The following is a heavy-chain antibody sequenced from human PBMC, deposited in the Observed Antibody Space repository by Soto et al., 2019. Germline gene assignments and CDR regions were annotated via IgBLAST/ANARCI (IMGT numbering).Heavy chain of an antibody. J-gene: IGHJ3*02. Sequence: QVQLVESGGGVVQPGKSLRLSCAASGFTFSSYGMHWVRQAPGKGLEWVAIIWYDGSNKYYADSVKGRFTISRDNSKNTRFLQMNSLRADDTAVYYCARESASKAVDIWGQGTVVTVSS. D-gene: IGHD3-3*01. CDR2: IWYDGSNK. V-gene: IGHV3-33*01. CDR3: ARESASKAVDI. CDR1: GFTFSSYG.